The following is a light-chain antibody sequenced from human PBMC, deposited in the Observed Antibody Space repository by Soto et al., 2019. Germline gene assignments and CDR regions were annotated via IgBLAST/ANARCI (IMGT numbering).Light chain of an antibody. CDR1: SRDFGNYNL. V-gene: IGLV2-23*02. Sequence: QSVLTQPASVPGSPGQSITISCTGTSRDFGNYNLVSWYQQHPGKVPKLILFEVNKRASGVSGRFSGSKSGNTASKTISGRQGENEADYFCCSFSGSNTHVFGTGT. J-gene: IGLJ1*01. CDR2: EVN. CDR3: CSFSGSNTHV.